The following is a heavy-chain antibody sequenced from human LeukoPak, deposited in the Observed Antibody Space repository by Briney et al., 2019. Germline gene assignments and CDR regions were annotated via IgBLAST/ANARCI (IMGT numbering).Heavy chain of an antibody. Sequence: SETLSLTCTVSGGSISSYYWSWIRQPPGKGLEWIGYIYYSGSTNYNPSLKSRVTISVDTSKNQFSLKLSSVTAADTAVYYCARGTGQAEYFDYWGQGTLVTVSS. CDR3: ARGTGQAEYFDY. J-gene: IGHJ4*02. V-gene: IGHV4-59*08. CDR1: GGSISSYY. CDR2: IYYSGST. D-gene: IGHD1-1*01.